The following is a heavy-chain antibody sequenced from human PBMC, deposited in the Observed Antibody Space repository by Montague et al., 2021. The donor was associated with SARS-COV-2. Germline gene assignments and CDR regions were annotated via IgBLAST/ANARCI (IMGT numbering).Heavy chain of an antibody. J-gene: IGHJ5*01. CDR1: GGSITTYY. CDR3: ARDASSANSPANNWFDS. D-gene: IGHD4/OR15-4a*01. CDR2: LSTSGST. Sequence: SETLSLTCSVSGGSITTYYWSWVRQPAGKGLEWIGRLSTSGSTDYNPSLKSRVTMSLDTSKNQVSLKLSSVTAADTVVYYCARDASSANSPANNWFDSWGQGTLVTVSS. V-gene: IGHV4-4*07.